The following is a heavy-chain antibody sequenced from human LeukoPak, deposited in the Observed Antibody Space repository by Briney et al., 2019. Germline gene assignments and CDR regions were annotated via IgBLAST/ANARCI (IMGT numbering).Heavy chain of an antibody. CDR3: ARGSRWLQIDY. D-gene: IGHD5-24*01. CDR1: GGSFSGYY. CDR2: INHSGST. Sequence: SETLSLTCAVYGGSFSGYYWSWIRQPPGKWLEWIGEINHSGSTNYNPSLKSRVTISVDTSKNQFSLKLSSVTAADTAVYYCARGSRWLQIDYWGQGTLVTVSS. V-gene: IGHV4-34*01. J-gene: IGHJ4*02.